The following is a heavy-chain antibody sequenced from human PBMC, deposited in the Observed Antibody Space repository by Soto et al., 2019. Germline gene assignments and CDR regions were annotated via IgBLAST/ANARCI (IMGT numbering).Heavy chain of an antibody. D-gene: IGHD3-9*01. CDR1: GFSIISYY. CDR2: IYYSGST. J-gene: IGHJ3*02. Sequence: SDTLSLTCTVSGFSIISYYWSWICQPPGKGLEWIGYIYYSGSTNYNPSLKSRVTISVDTSKNQFSLKLSSVTAADTAVYYCARAGGRYFDWSDAFDIWGQGTMVT. CDR3: ARAGGRYFDWSDAFDI. V-gene: IGHV4-59*01.